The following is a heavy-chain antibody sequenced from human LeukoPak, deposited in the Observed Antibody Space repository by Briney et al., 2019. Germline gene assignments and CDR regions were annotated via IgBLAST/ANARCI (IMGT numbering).Heavy chain of an antibody. D-gene: IGHD2-15*01. Sequence: ASVKVSCKASGYTFTGYYMHWVRQAPGQGLEWMGWINPNSGGTNYAQKFQGRVTMTRDTSISTAYMELSRLRSDDTAVYYCARGRYCSGGSCSYYFDYWGQGTLVTVSS. CDR2: INPNSGGT. J-gene: IGHJ4*02. CDR3: ARGRYCSGGSCSYYFDY. CDR1: GYTFTGYY. V-gene: IGHV1-2*02.